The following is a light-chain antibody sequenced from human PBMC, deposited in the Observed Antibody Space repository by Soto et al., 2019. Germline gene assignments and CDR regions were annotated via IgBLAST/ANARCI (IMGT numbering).Light chain of an antibody. Sequence: DIQMTQSPSTLSASVGDRVTITCRASQTISSRLAWYQQKPGKAPKLLIYKTSSLESGVSSRFSGSGSGTEFTLTISSLQPDDLGIYYCQHYDTYSPFGGGTKVEIK. V-gene: IGKV1-5*03. CDR1: QTISSR. CDR3: QHYDTYSP. CDR2: KTS. J-gene: IGKJ4*02.